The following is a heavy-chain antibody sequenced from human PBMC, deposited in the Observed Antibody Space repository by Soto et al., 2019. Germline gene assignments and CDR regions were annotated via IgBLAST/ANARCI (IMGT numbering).Heavy chain of an antibody. CDR2: VYSSGST. J-gene: IGHJ5*02. CDR3: ARDSSAARYNWFQP. D-gene: IGHD6-6*01. V-gene: IGHV4-59*01. CDR1: VDSISSNY. Sequence: SETLSLTCTFSVDSISSNYWSCIRHPPGKGLEWVGYVYSSGSTKYNPSLKSRVTISVDTPKNQFSLKLSSVTAADTAVYYCARDSSAARYNWFQPWGQGTLVTVSS.